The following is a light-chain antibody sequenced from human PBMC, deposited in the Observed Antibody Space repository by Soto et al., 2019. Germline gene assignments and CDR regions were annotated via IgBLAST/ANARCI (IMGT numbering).Light chain of an antibody. J-gene: IGKJ4*01. CDR2: DAS. V-gene: IGKV3-11*01. Sequence: EIVLTQSPATLSLSPGERATLSCRASQSVSSYLAWYQQKPGQAPRLLIYDASNTATGIPARFSGSGSGTDFTLTISSLEPEDFAVYYCQQRSDRHLTFGGGTKVEIK. CDR1: QSVSSY. CDR3: QQRSDRHLT.